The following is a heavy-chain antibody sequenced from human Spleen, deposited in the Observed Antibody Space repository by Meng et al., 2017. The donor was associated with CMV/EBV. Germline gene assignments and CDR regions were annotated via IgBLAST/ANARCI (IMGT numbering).Heavy chain of an antibody. Sequence: GESLKISCAASGFTFSSYTMNWVRQATGKGLEWVSYISYSSDIIYYADSVKGRFTISRDNAKNSLFLQMNSLRAEDTAVYYCAKEGGYYSSDYWGLGTLVTVSS. CDR1: GFTFSSYT. V-gene: IGHV3-48*04. D-gene: IGHD3-10*01. J-gene: IGHJ4*02. CDR2: ISYSSDII. CDR3: AKEGGYYSSDY.